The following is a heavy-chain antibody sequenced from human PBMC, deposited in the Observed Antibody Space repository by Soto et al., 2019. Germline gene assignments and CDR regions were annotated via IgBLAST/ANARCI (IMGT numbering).Heavy chain of an antibody. J-gene: IGHJ6*02. Sequence: PSETLSLTCTVSGGSISSGDYYWSWIRQPPGKGLEWIGYIYYSGRTYYNPSLKSRVTISVDTSKNQFSLKLSSVTAADTAVYYCASDNILGILYGGMDVWGQGTTVTVSS. CDR3: ASDNILGILYGGMDV. V-gene: IGHV4-30-4*01. CDR2: IYYSGRT. CDR1: GGSISSGDYY. D-gene: IGHD3-3*01.